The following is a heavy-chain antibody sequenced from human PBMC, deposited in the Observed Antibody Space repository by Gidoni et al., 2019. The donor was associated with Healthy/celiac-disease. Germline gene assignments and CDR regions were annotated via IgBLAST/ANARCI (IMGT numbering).Heavy chain of an antibody. CDR1: GFPFGDYA. CDR2: IRSKAYGGTT. V-gene: IGHV3-49*05. Sequence: EVQLVESGGGVVKPGRSLRLSCTASGFPFGDYAMSWFRQAPGKGLEWVGFIRSKAYGGTTEYAASVKGRFTISRDDSKSIAYLQMNSLKTEDTAVYYCTREGYDSLVGVWGQGTMVTVSS. D-gene: IGHD3-22*01. J-gene: IGHJ3*01. CDR3: TREGYDSLVGV.